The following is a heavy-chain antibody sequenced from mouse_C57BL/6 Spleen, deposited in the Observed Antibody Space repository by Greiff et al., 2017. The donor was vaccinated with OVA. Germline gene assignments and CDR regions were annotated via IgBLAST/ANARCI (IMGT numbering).Heavy chain of an antibody. V-gene: IGHV5-4*01. CDR1: GFTFSSYA. CDR2: ISDGGSYT. CDR3: AREEVSAGYFDV. J-gene: IGHJ1*03. Sequence: EVQLVESGGGLVKPGGSLKLSCAASGFTFSSYAMSWVRQTPEKRLEWVATISDGGSYTYYPDNVKGRFTISRDNAKNNLYLQMSHLKSEDTAMYYCAREEVSAGYFDVWGTGTTVTVSS.